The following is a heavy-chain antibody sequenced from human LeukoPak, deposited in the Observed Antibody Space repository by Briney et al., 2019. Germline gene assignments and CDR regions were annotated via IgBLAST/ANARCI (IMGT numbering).Heavy chain of an antibody. CDR2: ISSSGSPI. J-gene: IGHJ6*03. V-gene: IGHV3-48*03. Sequence: PGGSLRLSCVGDGFTFSSYEMNWVRQAPGKGLEWVSYISSSGSPIYYADSVKGRFTISRDNSKNTLYLQMNSLRAEDTAVYYCAKGYGWEASYYYYYMDVWGKGTTVTISS. CDR3: AKGYGWEASYYYYYMDV. CDR1: GFTFSSYE. D-gene: IGHD1-26*01.